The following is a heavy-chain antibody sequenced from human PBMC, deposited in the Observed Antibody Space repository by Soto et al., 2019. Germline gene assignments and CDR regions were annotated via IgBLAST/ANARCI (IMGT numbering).Heavy chain of an antibody. CDR2: ISTSSRYI. CDR3: ARDTLQSGTLGYFDF. CDR1: GFAFSSHT. J-gene: IGHJ4*02. Sequence: GSLRLSCAASGFAFSSHTINWVRQAPGKGLEWVSSISTSSRYIYYADSVKGRFTISRDNAKNSLYLQMNSLSAEDTAVYFCARDTLQSGTLGYFDFWGQGTLVTVSS. D-gene: IGHD3-16*01. V-gene: IGHV3-21*01.